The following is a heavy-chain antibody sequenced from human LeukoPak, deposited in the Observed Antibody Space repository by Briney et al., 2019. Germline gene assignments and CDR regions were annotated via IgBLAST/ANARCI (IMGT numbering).Heavy chain of an antibody. CDR1: GGSISSYY. D-gene: IGHD3-3*01. J-gene: IGHJ6*02. Sequence: SSETLSLTCTVSGGSISSYYWSWIRQPPGKGLEWIGYIYYSGSTNYNPSLKSRVTISVDTSKNQFSLKLSSVTAADTAVYYCARDTRDRSDFWSGYHYYYYGMDVWGQGTTVTVSS. CDR3: ARDTRDRSDFWSGYHYYYYGMDV. CDR2: IYYSGST. V-gene: IGHV4-59*01.